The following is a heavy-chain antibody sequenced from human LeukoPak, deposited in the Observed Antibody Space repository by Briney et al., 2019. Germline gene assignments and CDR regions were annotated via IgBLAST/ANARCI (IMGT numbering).Heavy chain of an antibody. CDR3: ARGRITMVRGVTRVYYFDY. D-gene: IGHD3-10*01. CDR2: IIPILSIA. V-gene: IGHV1-69*04. J-gene: IGHJ4*02. Sequence: ASVKVSCKASGGTFSSYAISWVRQAPGQGLEWMGRIIPILSIANYAQKFQGRVTITADKSTSTAYMGLSSLRSEDTAVYYCARGRITMVRGVTRVYYFDYWGQGTLVAVSS. CDR1: GGTFSSYA.